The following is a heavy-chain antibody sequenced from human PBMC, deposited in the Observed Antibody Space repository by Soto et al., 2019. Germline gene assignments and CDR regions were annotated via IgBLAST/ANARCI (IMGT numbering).Heavy chain of an antibody. CDR1: GGSISSGGYY. V-gene: IGHV4-31*03. J-gene: IGHJ3*02. Sequence: QVQLQESGPGLVKPSQTLSLTCTVSGGSISSGGYYWSWIRQHPGKGLEWIGYIYYSGSTYYNPSLRSRVTITVDTSKSPCSLKLRSVSAADTAVYYCASSRQLVRGDIWGQGTMVTVSS. D-gene: IGHD6-13*01. CDR3: ASSRQLVRGDI. CDR2: IYYSGST.